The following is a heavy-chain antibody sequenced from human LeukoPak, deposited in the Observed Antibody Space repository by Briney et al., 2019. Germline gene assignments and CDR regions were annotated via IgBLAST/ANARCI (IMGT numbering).Heavy chain of an antibody. CDR2: VSDSGRD. D-gene: IGHD6-6*01. CDR3: PSAGSSIAARPPDY. J-gene: IGHJ4*02. V-gene: IGHV4-39*07. CDR1: GASFSSSPYF. Sequence: SETLSLTCTVSGASFSSSPYFWGWVRQPPGKGLEWVGSVSDSGRDFYNPSLKSRVTLSIDTFKNDFSLRLTSVPAADTPVYYRPSAGSSIAARPPDYWGPGTLVIVSS.